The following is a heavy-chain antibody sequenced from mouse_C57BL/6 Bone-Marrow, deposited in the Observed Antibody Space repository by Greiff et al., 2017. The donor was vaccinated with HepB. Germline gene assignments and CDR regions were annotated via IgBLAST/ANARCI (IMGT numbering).Heavy chain of an antibody. CDR2: IDPSDSYT. D-gene: IGHD2-5*01. J-gene: IGHJ3*01. CDR3: ACYYRNNEGFAY. Sequence: QVQLQQPGAELVRPGTSVKLSCKASGYTFTSYWMHWVKQRPGQGLEWVGVIDPSDSYTNYNQKFKCKATLTVDTSSSTAYMQLSSLTSEDSAVYNCACYYRNNEGFAYSGQGTLVTVSA. CDR1: GYTFTSYW. V-gene: IGHV1-59*01.